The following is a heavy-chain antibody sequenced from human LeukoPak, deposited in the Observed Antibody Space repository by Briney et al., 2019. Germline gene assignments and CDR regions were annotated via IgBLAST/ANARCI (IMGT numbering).Heavy chain of an antibody. CDR1: GFTFSSYS. CDR3: ARGQDDYSYHY. CDR2: IYSGGST. Sequence: PGGSLRLSCAASGFTFSSYSMSWVRQAPGKGLEWVSVIYSGGSTYYADSVRGRFTISRDNSKNTLYLQMNSLGAEDTAVYYCARGQDDYSYHYWGQGTLVTVSS. J-gene: IGHJ4*02. V-gene: IGHV3-53*01. D-gene: IGHD5-18*01.